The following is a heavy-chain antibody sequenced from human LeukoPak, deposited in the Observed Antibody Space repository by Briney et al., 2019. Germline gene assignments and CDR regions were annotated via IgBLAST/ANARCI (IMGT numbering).Heavy chain of an antibody. CDR2: IIPIFGTA. D-gene: IGHD6-19*01. V-gene: IGHV1-69*06. Sequence: ASVKVSCKASGGTFSSYAISWVRQAPGQGLEWMGGIIPIFGTANYAQKFQGRVTITADKSTSTAYMELSSLRSEDTAVYYCAREPIAVAGYYYYYGMDGWGQGTTVTVSS. J-gene: IGHJ6*02. CDR1: GGTFSSYA. CDR3: AREPIAVAGYYYYYGMDG.